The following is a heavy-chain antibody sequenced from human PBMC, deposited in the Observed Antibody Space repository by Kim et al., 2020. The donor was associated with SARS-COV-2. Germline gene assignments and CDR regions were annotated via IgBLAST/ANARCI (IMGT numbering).Heavy chain of an antibody. J-gene: IGHJ4*02. CDR2: ISSSGSTI. Sequence: GGSLRLSCAASGFTFSDYYMSWIRQAPGKGLEWVSYISSSGSTIYYADSVKGRFTISRDNAKNSLYLQMNSLRAEDTAVYYCARDSLRTMVRGAIDYWGQGTLVTVSS. CDR1: GFTFSDYY. D-gene: IGHD3-10*01. V-gene: IGHV3-11*04. CDR3: ARDSLRTMVRGAIDY.